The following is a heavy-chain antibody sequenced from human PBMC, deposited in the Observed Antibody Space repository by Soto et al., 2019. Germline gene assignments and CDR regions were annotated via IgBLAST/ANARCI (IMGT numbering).Heavy chain of an antibody. J-gene: IGHJ6*02. Sequence: ASVKVSCKASGYTFTGYYMHWVRQAPGQGLEWMGWINPNSGGTNYAQKFQGWVTMTRDTSISTAYMELSRLGSDDTAVYYCTREGGYCSSTSCYHYYYGMDVWGQGTTVTVSS. D-gene: IGHD2-2*01. CDR1: GYTFTGYY. CDR2: INPNSGGT. V-gene: IGHV1-2*04. CDR3: TREGGYCSSTSCYHYYYGMDV.